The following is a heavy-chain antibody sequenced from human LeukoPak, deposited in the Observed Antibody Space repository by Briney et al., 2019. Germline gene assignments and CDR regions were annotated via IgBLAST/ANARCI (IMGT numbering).Heavy chain of an antibody. CDR3: ATDGRGGFGLGAFDI. J-gene: IGHJ3*02. Sequence: ASVKVSCKVSGYTLTELSMHWVRQAPGKGLEWMGGFDPEDGETIYAQKFQGRVTMIEDTSTDTAYMELSSLRSEDTAVYYCATDGRGGFGLGAFDIWGQGTMVTVSS. CDR1: GYTLTELS. V-gene: IGHV1-24*01. CDR2: FDPEDGET. D-gene: IGHD3-10*01.